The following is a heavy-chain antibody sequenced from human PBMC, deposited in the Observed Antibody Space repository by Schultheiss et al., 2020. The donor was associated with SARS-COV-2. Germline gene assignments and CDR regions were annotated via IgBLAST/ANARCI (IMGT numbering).Heavy chain of an antibody. CDR3: ARGDYDILTGHFYYMDV. CDR2: INHSGST. D-gene: IGHD3-9*01. J-gene: IGHJ6*03. Sequence: SQTLSLTCAVYGGSFSGYYWSWIRQPPGKGLEWIGEINHSGSTNYNPSLKSRVTISVDRSKNQFSLKLSSVTAADTAVYYCARGDYDILTGHFYYMDVWGKGTTVTVSS. V-gene: IGHV4-34*01. CDR1: GGSFSGYY.